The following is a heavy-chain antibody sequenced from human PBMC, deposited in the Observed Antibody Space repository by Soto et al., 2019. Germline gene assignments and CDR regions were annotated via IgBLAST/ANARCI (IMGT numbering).Heavy chain of an antibody. V-gene: IGHV1-69*08. CDR3: AREDRDRETGLVPAAIDGMDV. CDR1: GGTFSRYS. CDR2: IIPIFGIA. D-gene: IGHD2-2*01. J-gene: IGHJ6*02. Sequence: QVQLVQSGAEVKKPGSSVKVSCKASGGTFSRYSITWVRQAPGHGLEWIGRIIPIFGIASYAQKFQGRVTITADDSTSTAYMELSSLRPDDTAVYYCAREDRDRETGLVPAAIDGMDVWGQGTTVTVSS.